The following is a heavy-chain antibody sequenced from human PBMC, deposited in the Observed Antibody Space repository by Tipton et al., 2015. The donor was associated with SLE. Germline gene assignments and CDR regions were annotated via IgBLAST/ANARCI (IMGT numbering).Heavy chain of an antibody. CDR2: IYYSGST. CDR1: GGSISSGYYY. CDR3: ARVPQQLDY. J-gene: IGHJ4*02. V-gene: IGHV4-39*07. D-gene: IGHD6-13*01. Sequence: TLSLTCTVPGGSISSGYYYWGWIRQPPGKGLEWIGSIYYSGSTYYNPSLKSRVTISVDTSKNQFSLKLSSVTAADTAVYYCARVPQQLDYWGQGTLVTVSS.